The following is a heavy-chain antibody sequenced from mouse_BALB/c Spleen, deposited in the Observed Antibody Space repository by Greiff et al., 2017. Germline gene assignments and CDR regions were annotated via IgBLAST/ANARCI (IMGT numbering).Heavy chain of an antibody. CDR2: IDTSDSYT. CDR1: GYTFTDYW. J-gene: IGHJ4*01. Sequence: QVQLQQPGAELVMPGASVKMSCKASGYTFTDYWMHWVKQRPGQGLEWIGAIDTSDSYTSYNQKFKGKATLTVDESSSTAYMQLSSLTSEDSAVYYCAKEGLPHAMDYWGQGTSVTVSS. CDR3: AKEGLPHAMDY. D-gene: IGHD2-2*01. V-gene: IGHV1-69*01.